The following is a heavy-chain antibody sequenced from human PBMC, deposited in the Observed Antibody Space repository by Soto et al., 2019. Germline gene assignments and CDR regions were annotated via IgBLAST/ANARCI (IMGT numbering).Heavy chain of an antibody. CDR2: IFYSGRT. CDR3: ARGHPFDL. J-gene: IGHJ4*02. CDR1: GGSISSYY. V-gene: IGHV4-59*01. Sequence: ASETLSLTCTVSGGSISSYYWGWIRQPPGKGPEWICHIFYSGRTSYNPSLKSRVTMSVDTSKNQFSLKVTSVTAADTAVYYCARGHPFDLWGQGIQVTV.